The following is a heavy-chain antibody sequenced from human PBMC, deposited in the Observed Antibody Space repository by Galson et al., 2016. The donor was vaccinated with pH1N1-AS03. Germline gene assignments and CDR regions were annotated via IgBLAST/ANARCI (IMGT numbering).Heavy chain of an antibody. J-gene: IGHJ3*02. V-gene: IGHV1-69*13. D-gene: IGHD1-26*01. Sequence: SVKASCKASGVSFSTHPITWVRQAPGHGFEWMGGIIPVLGTSTNGKRFQGRVTITADESTTTSYMELSSLRHDDTAVYYCATGIVGAPAAFDMWGQGTLVTVSS. CDR2: IIPVLGTS. CDR3: ATGIVGAPAAFDM. CDR1: GVSFSTHP.